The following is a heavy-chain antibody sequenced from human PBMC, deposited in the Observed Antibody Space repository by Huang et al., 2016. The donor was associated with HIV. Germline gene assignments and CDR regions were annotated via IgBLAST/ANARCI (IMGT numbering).Heavy chain of an antibody. J-gene: IGHJ3*02. D-gene: IGHD6-13*01. CDR3: AREGQTWYGKPIAAFEI. Sequence: VQLVQSGAEVKRPGTSVKISCKASGGSFNSLAFNWVRQAPGQGLQYMGGFVRLFSVTNYAEKFRGRLTMSADKSTSTVFMEVRGLTSEDTAVFFCAREGQTWYGKPIAAFEIWGQGTTVIVSP. CDR1: GGSFNSLA. V-gene: IGHV1-69*10. CDR2: FVRLFSVT.